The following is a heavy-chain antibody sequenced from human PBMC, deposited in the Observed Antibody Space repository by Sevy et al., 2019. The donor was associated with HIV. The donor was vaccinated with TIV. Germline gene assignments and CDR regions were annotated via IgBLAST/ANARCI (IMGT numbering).Heavy chain of an antibody. J-gene: IGHJ4*02. Sequence: SETLSLTCTVSGGSISSYYWSWIRQPPGKGLEWIGYIYYSGSTNYNPSLKSRVTISVDTSKNQFSLKLSSVTAADTAVNYCAREGHYGDYEAGIDYWGQGTLVTVSS. V-gene: IGHV4-59*01. CDR1: GGSISSYY. D-gene: IGHD4-17*01. CDR3: AREGHYGDYEAGIDY. CDR2: IYYSGST.